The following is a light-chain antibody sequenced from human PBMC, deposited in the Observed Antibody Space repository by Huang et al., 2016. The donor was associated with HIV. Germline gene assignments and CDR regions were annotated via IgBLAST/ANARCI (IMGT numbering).Light chain of an antibody. CDR2: AAS. J-gene: IGKJ4*01. CDR1: QDIRNS. V-gene: IGKV1-NL1*01. CDR3: QQYYSTPSLT. Sequence: DIQMTQSPSSLSASAGDRVTITCRASQDIRNSLAWYQHKPGRAPKLLLYAASRLQSGVPSRFSGSGSGTDYTLTISSLQTEDFATYYCQQYYSTPSLTFGGGTKVEIK.